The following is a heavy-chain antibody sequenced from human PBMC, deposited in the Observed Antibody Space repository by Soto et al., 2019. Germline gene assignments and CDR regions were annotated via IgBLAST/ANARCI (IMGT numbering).Heavy chain of an antibody. CDR2: INHGVST. Sequence: QVQLQQWGAGLLKPSETLSRTCAVYGGSFSGYYWSWIRQLPGEGLEWIGEINHGVSTNYNPSLKSRVTITVDTSKNQFSLKLRSVTAADTAVYYCARGLRWLQFYGRSAFDIWGQGTMVTVSS. D-gene: IGHD5-12*01. CDR3: ARGLRWLQFYGRSAFDI. V-gene: IGHV4-34*01. CDR1: GGSFSGYY. J-gene: IGHJ3*02.